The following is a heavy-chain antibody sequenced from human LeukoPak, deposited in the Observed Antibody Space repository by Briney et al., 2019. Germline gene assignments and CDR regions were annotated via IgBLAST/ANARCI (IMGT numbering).Heavy chain of an antibody. CDR2: IKQDGSEK. J-gene: IGHJ3*02. CDR1: GFTFSSYW. D-gene: IGHD4/OR15-4a*01. Sequence: GWSLRLSCAASGFTFSSYWMSWVRQAPGMGLEWVANIKQDGSEKYYVDSVKGRFTISRDNAKNSLYLQMNSLRAEDTAVYYCARSYGGYDAFDIWGQGTMVTVSS. CDR3: ARSYGGYDAFDI. V-gene: IGHV3-7*01.